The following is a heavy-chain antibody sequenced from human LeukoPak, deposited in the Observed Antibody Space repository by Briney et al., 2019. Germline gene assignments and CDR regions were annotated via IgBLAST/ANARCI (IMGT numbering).Heavy chain of an antibody. J-gene: IGHJ4*02. CDR3: AKGSGAYAYLFDY. CDR2: ISTNGGTT. D-gene: IGHD2-15*01. CDR1: GFIFSNYA. V-gene: IGHV3-64*04. Sequence: GGSLRLSCSASGFIFSNYAMHWVRQAPGKGLEYVSAISTNGGTTNYADSVKGRFTVSRDNSKNTLYLQMSSLRADDTAVYYCAKGSGAYAYLFDYWGRGTLVTVSS.